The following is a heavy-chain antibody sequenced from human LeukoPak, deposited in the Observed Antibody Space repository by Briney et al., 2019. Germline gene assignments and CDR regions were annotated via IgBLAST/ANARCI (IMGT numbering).Heavy chain of an antibody. CDR2: INHSGST. Sequence: SETLSLTCADYGGSFSGYYWSWIRQPPGKGLEWIGEINHSGSTNYNPSLKSRVTISVDTSKNQFSLKLSSVTAADTAVYYCAEGKDCSRTSWYYLYYMDVWGKGTTVTVSS. V-gene: IGHV4-34*01. CDR3: AEGKDCSRTSWYYLYYMDV. D-gene: IGHD2-2*01. J-gene: IGHJ6*03. CDR1: GGSFSGYY.